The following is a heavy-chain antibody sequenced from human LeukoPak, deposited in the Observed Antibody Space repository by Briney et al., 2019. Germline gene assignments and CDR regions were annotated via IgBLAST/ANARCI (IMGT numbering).Heavy chain of an antibody. D-gene: IGHD6-13*01. CDR2: ISSSGSTI. Sequence: KTGGSLRLSCAASGFTFSDYYMSWIRQAPGKGLEWVSYISSSGSTIYYADSVKGRFTISRDNAENSLYLQMNSLRAEDTAVYYCARDATASSWYGSYYYYMDVWGKGTTVTISS. V-gene: IGHV3-11*01. CDR3: ARDATASSWYGSYYYYMDV. CDR1: GFTFSDYY. J-gene: IGHJ6*03.